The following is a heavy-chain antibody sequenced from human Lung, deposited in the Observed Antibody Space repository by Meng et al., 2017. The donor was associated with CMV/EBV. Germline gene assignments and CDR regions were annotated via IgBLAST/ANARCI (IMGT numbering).Heavy chain of an antibody. CDR2: IYHSGST. Sequence: SXTLSLTCTVSGYSISSGYYWGWIRQPPGKGLEWIGSIYHSGSTYYNPSLKSRVTISVDTSKNQLSLRLSSVTAADTAVYYCARGIYGSVDYWGQGTLVTVSS. CDR3: ARGIYGSVDY. D-gene: IGHD3-10*01. CDR1: GYSISSGYY. V-gene: IGHV4-38-2*02. J-gene: IGHJ4*02.